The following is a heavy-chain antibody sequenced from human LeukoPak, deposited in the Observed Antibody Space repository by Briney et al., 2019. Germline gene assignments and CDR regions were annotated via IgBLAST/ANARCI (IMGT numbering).Heavy chain of an antibody. V-gene: IGHV4-34*01. CDR2: INHSGST. CDR1: GGSFSGYY. J-gene: IGHJ5*02. D-gene: IGHD6-19*01. Sequence: SETLSLTCAVYGGSFSGYYWSWIRQPPGKGLEWIGEINHSGSTNYNPSLKSRVTISVDTSKNQFSLKLSSVTAADTAVYYCARGQARLSWFDPWGQGTLVTVSS. CDR3: ARGQARLSWFDP.